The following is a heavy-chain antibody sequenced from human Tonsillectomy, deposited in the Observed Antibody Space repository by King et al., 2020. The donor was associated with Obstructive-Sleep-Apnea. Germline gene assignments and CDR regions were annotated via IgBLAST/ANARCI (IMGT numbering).Heavy chain of an antibody. J-gene: IGHJ3*01. Sequence: VQLVESGGGLVQPGGSLRLSCAAAGITFSSYSMNWFLQGPGKGLECGSYISISTSTIYYADSVKGRFTISRDNAKNSLYLQMNSLRAEDTAVYYCATGGPDAFDFWGRGTMVTVSS. CDR2: ISISTSTI. D-gene: IGHD3-16*01. V-gene: IGHV3-48*04. CDR1: GITFSSYS. CDR3: ATGGPDAFDF.